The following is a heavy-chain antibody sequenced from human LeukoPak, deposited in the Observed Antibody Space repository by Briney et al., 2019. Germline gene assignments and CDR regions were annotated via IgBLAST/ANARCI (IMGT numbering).Heavy chain of an antibody. CDR1: GFTFGDYT. CDR3: AKGPVYSSSWHAYFDY. J-gene: IGHJ4*02. Sequence: GSLRLSCAASGFTFGDYTMYWVRQAPGRGLEWVSLISWDGGSTYYADSVKGRFTISRDNSKNSLYLQMNSLRTEDTALYYCAKGPVYSSSWHAYFDYWGQGTLVTVSS. CDR2: ISWDGGST. D-gene: IGHD6-13*01. V-gene: IGHV3-43*01.